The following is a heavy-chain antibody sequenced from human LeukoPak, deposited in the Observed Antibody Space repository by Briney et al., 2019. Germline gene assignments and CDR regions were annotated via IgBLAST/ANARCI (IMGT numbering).Heavy chain of an antibody. J-gene: IGHJ3*02. CDR2: ISVINNGNT. CDR1: GYTFSSYG. Sequence: GASVKVSCKASGYTFSSYGINWVRRAPGQGLEWMGWISVINNGNTRYAQNFQGRLTMTTDTSTATAYMELRSLRSDDTAVYYCSREFPFCGADCFSGVFDIWGQGTMVTVS. V-gene: IGHV1-18*01. D-gene: IGHD2-21*02. CDR3: SREFPFCGADCFSGVFDI.